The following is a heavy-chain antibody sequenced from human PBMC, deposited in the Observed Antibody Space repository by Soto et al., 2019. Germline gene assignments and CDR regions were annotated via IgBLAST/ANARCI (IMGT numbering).Heavy chain of an antibody. CDR2: IFGHGNE. Sequence: QITLKESGPALVKPTQTLTVTCSFSGFSLTTSAAGVGWIRQTPGKALEWLAVIFGHGNEKYSPSLKNRLTITKDTSKSQVVLTMTNVDPLDTATYYCAHMSSSGTYYFDSWGQGTLVTVSS. J-gene: IGHJ4*02. V-gene: IGHV2-5*01. CDR3: AHMSSSGTYYFDS. D-gene: IGHD1-26*01. CDR1: GFSLTTSAAG.